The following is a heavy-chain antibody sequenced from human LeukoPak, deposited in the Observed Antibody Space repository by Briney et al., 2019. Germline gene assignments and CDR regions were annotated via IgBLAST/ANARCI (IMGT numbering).Heavy chain of an antibody. Sequence: AASVKVSCKASGGTFSSYAISWVRQAPGQGLEWMGGIIPIFGTANYAQKFQGRVTITTDESTSTAYMELSSLRAEDTAVYYCAAQYQLPSSAFDIWGQGTVVTVSS. CDR2: IIPIFGTA. D-gene: IGHD2-2*01. J-gene: IGHJ3*02. V-gene: IGHV1-69*05. CDR3: AAQYQLPSSAFDI. CDR1: GGTFSSYA.